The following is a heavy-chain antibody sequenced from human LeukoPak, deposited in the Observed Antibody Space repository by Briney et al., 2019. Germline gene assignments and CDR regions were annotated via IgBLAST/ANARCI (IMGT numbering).Heavy chain of an antibody. V-gene: IGHV1-69*13. J-gene: IGHJ4*02. Sequence: SVKVSCKASGGTFSSYAISWVRQAPGQGLEWMGGIIPIFGTANYAQKFQGRVTIAADESTSTAYMELSSLRSEDTAVYYCARASPPYYGSGSYSCFDYWGQGTLVTVSS. CDR2: IIPIFGTA. D-gene: IGHD3-10*01. CDR3: ARASPPYYGSGSYSCFDY. CDR1: GGTFSSYA.